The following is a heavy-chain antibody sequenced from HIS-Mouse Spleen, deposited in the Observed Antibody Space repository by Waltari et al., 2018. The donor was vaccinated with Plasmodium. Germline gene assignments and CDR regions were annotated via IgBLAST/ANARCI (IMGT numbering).Heavy chain of an antibody. D-gene: IGHD6-13*01. V-gene: IGHV3-7*01. CDR3: ASSWYWYFDL. Sequence: EVPLVESGRGLVQPGGSLRLSCAAYGFSFSGYWMSWVRQAPGKGLEWVANIKQDGSEKYYVDSVKGRFTISRDNAKNSLYLQMNSLRAEDTAVYYCASSWYWYFDLWGRGTLVTVSS. J-gene: IGHJ2*01. CDR1: GFSFSGYW. CDR2: IKQDGSEK.